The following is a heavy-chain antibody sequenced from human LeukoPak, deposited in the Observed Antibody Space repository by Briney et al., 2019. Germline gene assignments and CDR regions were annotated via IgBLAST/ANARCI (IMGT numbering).Heavy chain of an antibody. V-gene: IGHV3-74*01. CDR2: INTDGGST. Sequence: PGGSLRLSCAASGFTFGSYWMHWVRQAPGKGLVWVSRINTDGGSTTYADSVKGRFTISRDNSKNTLYLQMNSLRAEDTAVYYCARHPVVVDILTGYNWYFDLWGRGTLVTVSS. CDR1: GFTFGSYW. CDR3: ARHPVVVDILTGYNWYFDL. D-gene: IGHD3-9*01. J-gene: IGHJ2*01.